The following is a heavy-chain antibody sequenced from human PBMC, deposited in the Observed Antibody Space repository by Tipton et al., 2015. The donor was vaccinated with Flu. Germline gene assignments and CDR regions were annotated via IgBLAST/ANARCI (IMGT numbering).Heavy chain of an antibody. V-gene: IGHV4-59*01. CDR2: VSYSGST. D-gene: IGHD3-22*01. CDR3: AREHFYDTDLLDWYFDL. CDR1: SGSIGGFS. Sequence: TLSLTCTVSSGSIGGFSWGWVRQPPGKGLECVGYVSYSGSTNYNPSLKSRVTISTDASKNQVSLKLSSVTAADTAVYYCAREHFYDTDLLDWYFDLWGRGTLVTVSS. J-gene: IGHJ2*01.